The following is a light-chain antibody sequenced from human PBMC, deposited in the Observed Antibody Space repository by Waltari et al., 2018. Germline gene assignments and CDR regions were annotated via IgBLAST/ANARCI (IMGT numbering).Light chain of an antibody. CDR2: EAT. CDR3: CSYAGGTAYV. V-gene: IGLV2-23*01. Sequence: SALTQPASVSGSPGQSITISCPGTSSDIGTYNFVPWYQEYPGKAPKLIIYEATKRPSGVSDRFSASKSGNTASLTISGLQADDEADYSCCSYAGGTAYVFGTGTRVTVL. CDR1: SSDIGTYNF. J-gene: IGLJ1*01.